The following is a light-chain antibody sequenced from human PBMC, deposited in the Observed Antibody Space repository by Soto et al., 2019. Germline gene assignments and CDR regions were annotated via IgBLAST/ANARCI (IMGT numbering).Light chain of an antibody. Sequence: EIVLTQSPGTLSLSPGERDTLSGRASQSVSSSYLAWYQQKPGQAPRLLIYGASSRATGIPDSFSGSGSGTDFTLTISRLETEDLAVYYCQQYGSSPGTVGQGTKVDIK. CDR3: QQYGSSPGT. CDR1: QSVSSSY. CDR2: GAS. V-gene: IGKV3-20*01. J-gene: IGKJ1*01.